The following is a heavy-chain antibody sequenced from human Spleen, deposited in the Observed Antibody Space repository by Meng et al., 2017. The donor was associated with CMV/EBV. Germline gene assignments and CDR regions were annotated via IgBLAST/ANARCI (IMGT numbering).Heavy chain of an antibody. CDR3: ARGWSIGTDY. CDR2: TYYRSKWYN. V-gene: IGHV6-1*01. J-gene: IGHJ4*02. Sequence: VQLQQSGPGLVQPSQTLSLTCAISGDSVSNNIAAWNWIRQSPSRGLEWLGRTYYRSKWYNDYAVSVKNRMTINPDTSKNQFSLKLSSVTAADTAVYYCARGWSIGTDYWGQGTLVTVSS. CDR1: GDSVSNNIAA. D-gene: IGHD6-13*01.